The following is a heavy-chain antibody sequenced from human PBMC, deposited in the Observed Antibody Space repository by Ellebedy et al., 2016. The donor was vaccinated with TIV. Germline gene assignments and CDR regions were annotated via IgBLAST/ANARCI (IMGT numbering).Heavy chain of an antibody. CDR3: ARGGKIGEPRGY. V-gene: IGHV1-18*04. D-gene: IGHD1-26*01. J-gene: IGHJ4*02. CDR1: GYTFTSYG. Sequence: AASVKVTCKASGYTFTSYGISWVRQSPGLGLEWMGWISPSSGITNYARKLQGRVTVTTDTSTSTVYLELRSLRSDDTAVYYCARGGKIGEPRGYWGQGTLVTVSS. CDR2: ISPSSGIT.